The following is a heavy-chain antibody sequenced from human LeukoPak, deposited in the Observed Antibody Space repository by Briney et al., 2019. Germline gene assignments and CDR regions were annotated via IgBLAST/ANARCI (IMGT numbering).Heavy chain of an antibody. CDR3: ARDGRSGNNYGRVDY. CDR1: GFTFSSYA. J-gene: IGHJ4*02. V-gene: IGHV3-30*04. CDR2: ISYDGSNK. D-gene: IGHD1-26*01. Sequence: GGSLRLSCVASGFTFSSYAMHWVRQAPGKGLEWVTVISYDGSNKYYADSVKGRFTISRDNSKNTLYLQMNSLRAEDTAVYYCARDGRSGNNYGRVDYWGQGTLVTVSS.